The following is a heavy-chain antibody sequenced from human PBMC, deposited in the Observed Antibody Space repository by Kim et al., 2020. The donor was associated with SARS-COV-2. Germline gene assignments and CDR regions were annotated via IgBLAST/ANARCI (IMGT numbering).Heavy chain of an antibody. CDR3: AASTSRITMVQGGVRPKYYYYYYGMDV. J-gene: IGHJ6*02. V-gene: IGHV1-69*13. Sequence: SVKVSCKASGGTFSSYAISWVRQAPGQGLEWMGGIIPIFGTANYAQKFQGRVTITADESTSTAYMELSSLRSEDTAVYYCAASTSRITMVQGGVRPKYYYYYYGMDVWGQGTTVTVSS. CDR2: IIPIFGTA. D-gene: IGHD3-10*01. CDR1: GGTFSSYA.